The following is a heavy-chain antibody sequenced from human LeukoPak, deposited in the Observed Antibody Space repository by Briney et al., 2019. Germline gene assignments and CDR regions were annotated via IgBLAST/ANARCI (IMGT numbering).Heavy chain of an antibody. J-gene: IGHJ4*02. CDR3: AKSPVAYYYDSSGYGY. Sequence: PGGSLRLSCAASGFTFSSYAMSWVRQAPGKGLEWVSAISGSGGSTYYADSVKGRFTISRDNSKNTLYLQMNSLRAEDTAVYYCAKSPVAYYYDSSGYGYWGQGTLVTVSS. D-gene: IGHD3-22*01. CDR2: ISGSGGST. V-gene: IGHV3-23*01. CDR1: GFTFSSYA.